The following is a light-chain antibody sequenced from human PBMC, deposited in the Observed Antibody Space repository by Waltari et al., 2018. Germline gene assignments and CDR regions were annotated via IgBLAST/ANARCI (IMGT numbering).Light chain of an antibody. V-gene: IGKV3-20*01. CDR2: GAS. CDR3: QQYSSSPLT. CDR1: QSVNNY. J-gene: IGKJ3*01. Sequence: EIVLTQSPGTLSLSPGERATLSCRASQSVNNYLAWFQQKPGQAPRLLIHGASSRATGIPDRISGSGSGTDFTLIISGLEPQDFAGYYCQQYSSSPLTFGPGTKVDIK.